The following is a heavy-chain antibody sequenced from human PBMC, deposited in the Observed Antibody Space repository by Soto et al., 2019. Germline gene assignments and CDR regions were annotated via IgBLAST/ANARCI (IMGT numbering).Heavy chain of an antibody. CDR1: GFTFSSYG. V-gene: IGHV3-30*18. J-gene: IGHJ4*02. D-gene: IGHD1-26*01. CDR3: AKDRSVGATRYFDY. CDR2: ISYDGSNK. Sequence: PGGSLRLSCAASGFTFSSYGMHWVRQAPGKGLEWVAVISYDGSNKYYADSVKGRFTISRDNSKNTLYLQMNSLRAEDTAVYYCAKDRSVGATRYFDYWGQGTLVTVSS.